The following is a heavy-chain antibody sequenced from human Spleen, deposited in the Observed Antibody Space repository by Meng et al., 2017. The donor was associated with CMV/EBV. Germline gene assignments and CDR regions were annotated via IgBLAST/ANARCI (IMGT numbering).Heavy chain of an antibody. D-gene: IGHD3-10*01. CDR2: ISRSSDYI. CDR3: ARESSGDAFDI. J-gene: IGHJ3*02. V-gene: IGHV3-21*06. Sequence: GGSLRLSCAASGFTFSRYSMNWVRQAPGKGLEWVSYISRSSDYIYYVDSVKGRFTISRDNAENLLYLQMNSLRAEDTAVYYCARESSGDAFDIWGQGTMVTVSS. CDR1: GFTFSRYS.